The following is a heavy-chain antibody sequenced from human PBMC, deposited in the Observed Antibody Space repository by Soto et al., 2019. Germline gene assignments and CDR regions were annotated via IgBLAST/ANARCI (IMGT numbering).Heavy chain of an antibody. D-gene: IGHD3-10*01. V-gene: IGHV3-7*01. CDR1: GFTFSSYW. CDR3: ARDRFGELLCYYCGMDV. CDR2: IKQDGSEK. J-gene: IGHJ6*02. Sequence: GGSLRLSCAASGFTFSSYWMSWVRQAPGKGLEWVANIKQDGSEKYYVDSVKGRFTISRDNAKNSLYLQMNSLRAEDTGVYYCARDRFGELLCYYCGMDVWGQGTTVTVSS.